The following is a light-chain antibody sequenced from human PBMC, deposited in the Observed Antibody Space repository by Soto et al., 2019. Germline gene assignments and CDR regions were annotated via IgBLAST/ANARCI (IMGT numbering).Light chain of an antibody. Sequence: DIQMTQSPSSLSASVGDRVTITCRASQNINNYLTWYQQKPGKAPKPLIYAASSFQSGVPSRFNGSGSGTDFTLTINSLQPEDFATYYCQQSYNTPLTFGGGTRVKIK. CDR1: QNINNY. CDR3: QQSYNTPLT. J-gene: IGKJ4*01. CDR2: AAS. V-gene: IGKV1-39*01.